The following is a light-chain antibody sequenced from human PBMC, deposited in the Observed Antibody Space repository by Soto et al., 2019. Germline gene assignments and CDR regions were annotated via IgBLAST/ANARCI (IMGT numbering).Light chain of an antibody. CDR3: SSYTSSSFYV. CDR1: SSDVGGYNY. Sequence: QSVLPQPASVYGSPGQSITISCTGTSSDVGGYNYVSWYQQHPGKAPKLMIYDVSNRPSGVSNRFSGSKSGNTASLTISGLQAEDEADYYCSSYTSSSFYVFGTGTKVTVL. J-gene: IGLJ1*01. V-gene: IGLV2-14*01. CDR2: DVS.